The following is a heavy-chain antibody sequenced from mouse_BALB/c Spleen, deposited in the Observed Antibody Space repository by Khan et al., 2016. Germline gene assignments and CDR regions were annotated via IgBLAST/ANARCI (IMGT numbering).Heavy chain of an antibody. Sequence: QVQLQQSGAELARPGASVKLSCKASGYTFTDYYINWVKQRTGQGLEWIGEIYPGSGNTYYNEKFKGKATLTADKSSSTAYMQLSSLTSEDSAVYFCARYTTEFAYWGQGTLVTVSA. CDR2: IYPGSGNT. V-gene: IGHV1-77*01. D-gene: IGHD1-1*01. CDR1: GYTFTDYY. CDR3: ARYTTEFAY. J-gene: IGHJ3*01.